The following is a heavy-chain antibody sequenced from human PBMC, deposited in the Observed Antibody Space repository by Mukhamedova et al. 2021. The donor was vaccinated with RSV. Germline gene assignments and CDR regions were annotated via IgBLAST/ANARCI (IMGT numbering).Heavy chain of an antibody. J-gene: IGHJ5*02. CDR3: ARNASTIFGVVRQYNWFDP. CDR2: IYHSGST. D-gene: IGHD3-3*01. V-gene: IGHV4-38-2*01. Sequence: GSIYHSGSTHYNPSLKSRVTISVDTSKNQFSLKLTSVTAADPAVYYCARNASTIFGVVRQYNWFDPWGQGTLVTVSS.